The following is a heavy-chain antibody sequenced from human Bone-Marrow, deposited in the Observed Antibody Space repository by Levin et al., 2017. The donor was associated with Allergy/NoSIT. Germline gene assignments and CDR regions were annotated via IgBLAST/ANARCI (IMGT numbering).Heavy chain of an antibody. CDR1: GGTFSTYA. D-gene: IGHD3-3*01. CDR3: ARSQGGVAISGVVILPFYYVYMDV. V-gene: IGHV1-69*13. Sequence: GASVKVSCKASGGTFSTYAFSWVRQAPGQGLEWMGGIVPIFGSAHYAQTFQGRVTITADESTSTAYLELSSLRSDDTAVYYCARSQGGVAISGVVILPFYYVYMDVWDKGTTVTVSS. CDR2: IVPIFGSA. J-gene: IGHJ6*03.